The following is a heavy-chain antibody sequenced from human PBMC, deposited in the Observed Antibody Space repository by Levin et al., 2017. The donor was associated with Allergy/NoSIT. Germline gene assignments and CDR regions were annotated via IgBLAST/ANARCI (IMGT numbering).Heavy chain of an antibody. V-gene: IGHV4-30-2*01. CDR1: GGSISSGGYS. D-gene: IGHD5-18*01. CDR2: IYLSGST. Sequence: SETLSLTCAVSGGSISSGGYSWSWIRQPPGKGLEWIGNIYLSGSTYYNPSLKSRVTISVDRSKNQFSLNPSSVTAADTAVYYCARVAGYSFSYYFDSWGQGTLVTVSS. CDR3: ARVAGYSFSYYFDS. J-gene: IGHJ4*02.